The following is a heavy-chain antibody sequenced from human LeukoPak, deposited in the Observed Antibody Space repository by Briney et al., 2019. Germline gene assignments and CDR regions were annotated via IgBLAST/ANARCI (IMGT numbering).Heavy chain of an antibody. V-gene: IGHV3-11*04. CDR2: ISSVGTTM. Sequence: GGSLRLSCAASGFTFSDYYMSWIRQAPGKGLEWVSYISSVGTTMHYADSVKGRFTISRDNAKNSLYLQMNSLRAEDTAVYYCARDLNCSGGICYQTFDYWGQGTLVTVSS. D-gene: IGHD2-15*01. CDR1: GFTFSDYY. J-gene: IGHJ4*02. CDR3: ARDLNCSGGICYQTFDY.